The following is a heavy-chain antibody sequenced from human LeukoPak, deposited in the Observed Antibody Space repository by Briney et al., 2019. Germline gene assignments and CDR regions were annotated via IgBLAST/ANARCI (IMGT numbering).Heavy chain of an antibody. J-gene: IGHJ4*02. CDR2: ISSSSSYI. V-gene: IGHV3-21*04. CDR1: GFTFSSYS. D-gene: IGHD3-9*01. CDR3: AKERLYDILTGYYLQPTDY. Sequence: GSLRLSCAASGFTFSSYSMNWVRQAPGKGLEWVSSISSSSSYIYYADSVKGRFTVSRDNAKNSLYLQMNSLRAEDTAVYYCAKERLYDILTGYYLQPTDYWGQGTLVTVSS.